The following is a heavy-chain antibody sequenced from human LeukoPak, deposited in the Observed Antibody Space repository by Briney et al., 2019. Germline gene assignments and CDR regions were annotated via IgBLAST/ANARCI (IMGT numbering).Heavy chain of an antibody. J-gene: IGHJ4*02. CDR1: GFTFSSYA. CDR3: ARDEINYDFWSGYLAALGY. D-gene: IGHD3-3*01. Sequence: GRSLRLSCAASGFTFSSYAMHWVRQAPGKGLEWVAVISYDGSNKYYADSVKGRFTIPRDNSKNTLYLQMNSLRAEDTAVYYCARDEINYDFWSGYLAALGYWGQGTLVTVSS. CDR2: ISYDGSNK. V-gene: IGHV3-30*01.